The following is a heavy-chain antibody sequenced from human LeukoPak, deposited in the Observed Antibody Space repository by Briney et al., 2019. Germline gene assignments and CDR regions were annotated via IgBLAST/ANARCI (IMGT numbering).Heavy chain of an antibody. CDR1: GFTFSSYG. D-gene: IGHD2-21*01. V-gene: IGHV3-30*18. J-gene: IGHJ4*02. CDR2: ISYDGSNK. Sequence: GRSLRPSCAASGFTFSSYGMHRVRQAPGKGLEWVAVISYDGSNKYYADSVKGRFTISRDNSKNTLYLQMNSLRAEDTAVYYCAKEIPSPDYWGQGTLVTVSS. CDR3: AKEIPSPDY.